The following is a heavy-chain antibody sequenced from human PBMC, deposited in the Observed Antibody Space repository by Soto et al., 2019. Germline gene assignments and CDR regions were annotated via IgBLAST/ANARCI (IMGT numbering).Heavy chain of an antibody. Sequence: QVQLVQSGAEVKKPGASVKVSCKASGYTFTSYDINWVRQATGQGLEWMGWMNPNSGNTGYAQKFQGRVTMPRNTSTSTHYTQLSSLRAEHTATKNWAREKTPYGMDVWGQGTTVTVSS. CDR2: MNPNSGNT. V-gene: IGHV1-8*01. CDR1: GYTFTSYD. CDR3: AREKTPYGMDV. J-gene: IGHJ6*02.